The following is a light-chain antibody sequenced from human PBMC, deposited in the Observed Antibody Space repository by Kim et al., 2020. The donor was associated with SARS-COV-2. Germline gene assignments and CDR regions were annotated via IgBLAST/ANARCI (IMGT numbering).Light chain of an antibody. J-gene: IGLJ2*01. Sequence: SYELTQPPSMSVAPGKTARITCGGNNIGSKSVHWYQQKPDQAPVVVIYYDSDRPSGIPERFSGSNSGNTATLTISRVEAGDEADYYCQVWDSSSDHVVFGGGTKLTVL. CDR2: YDS. CDR1: NIGSKS. CDR3: QVWDSSSDHVV. V-gene: IGLV3-21*04.